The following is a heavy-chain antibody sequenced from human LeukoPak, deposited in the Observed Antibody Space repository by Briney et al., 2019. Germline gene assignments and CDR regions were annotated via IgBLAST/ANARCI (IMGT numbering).Heavy chain of an antibody. V-gene: IGHV1-46*01. CDR3: ARERGSSGYDF. D-gene: IGHD5-12*01. CDR2: INPSGVST. Sequence: ASVKVSCKASGHTFTNYYIHWVRQAPGQGLEWMGIINPSGVSTNYAQKFQGRLTMTGDTSTNTVYMDLSSLESEDTAVYYCARERGSSGYDFWGQGTLVTVSS. J-gene: IGHJ4*02. CDR1: GHTFTNYY.